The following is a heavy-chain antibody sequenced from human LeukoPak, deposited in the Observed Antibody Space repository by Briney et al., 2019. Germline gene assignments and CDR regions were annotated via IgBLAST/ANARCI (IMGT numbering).Heavy chain of an antibody. D-gene: IGHD1-26*01. V-gene: IGHV1-69*06. Sequence: AASVKVSCKASGGTFSSYAISWVRQAPGQGLEWMGGIIPIFGTANYAQKFQGRVTITADKSTSTAYMELSSLRSEDTAVYYCAREEGIVGASFDYWGQGTLVTVSS. CDR1: GGTFSSYA. CDR2: IIPIFGTA. J-gene: IGHJ4*02. CDR3: AREEGIVGASFDY.